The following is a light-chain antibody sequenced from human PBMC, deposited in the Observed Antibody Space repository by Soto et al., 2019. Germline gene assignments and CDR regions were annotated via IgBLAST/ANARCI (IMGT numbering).Light chain of an antibody. CDR3: QQYNNWRYT. V-gene: IGKV3-15*01. CDR1: QSVSSN. Sequence: EIVMTQSPATLSVSPGERATISCRASQSVSSNLAWYKQKPGQAPRLLIYGASTRATGIPARFSGSGSGTEFTLTISSLQSEDFAVYYCQQYNNWRYTFGQGTKGDIK. CDR2: GAS. J-gene: IGKJ2*01.